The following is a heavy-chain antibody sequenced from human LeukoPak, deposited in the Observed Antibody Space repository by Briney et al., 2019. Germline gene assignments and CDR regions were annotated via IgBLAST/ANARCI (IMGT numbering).Heavy chain of an antibody. J-gene: IGHJ4*02. D-gene: IGHD6-13*01. CDR1: GYTFTSYD. Sequence: ASVKVSCKASGYTFTSYDINWVRQATGQGLEWMGWMNPNSGNTGYAQKFQGRVTMTRNTSISTAYMELSSLRSEDTAVYYCARGFRFGSWYSMYYFDYWGQGTLVTVSS. V-gene: IGHV1-8*01. CDR2: MNPNSGNT. CDR3: ARGFRFGSWYSMYYFDY.